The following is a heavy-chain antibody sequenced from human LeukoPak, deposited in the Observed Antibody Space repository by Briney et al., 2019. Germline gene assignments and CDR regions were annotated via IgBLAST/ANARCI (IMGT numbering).Heavy chain of an antibody. V-gene: IGHV3-53*01. CDR1: GFTVITND. J-gene: IGHJ4*02. CDR3: ARGVEPLAANTLAY. Sequence: PGGSLRLYCAASGFTVITNDMTWVCQAPGKGLEWVSVLYSDGNTKYADSVQGRFTISRDDSKNTLYLEMNSLSPDDTAVYYCARGVEPLAANTLAYWGQGTLVTVSS. D-gene: IGHD1-14*01. CDR2: LYSDGNT.